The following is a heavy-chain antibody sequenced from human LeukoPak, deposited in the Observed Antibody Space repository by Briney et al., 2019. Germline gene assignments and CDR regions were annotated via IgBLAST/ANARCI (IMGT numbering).Heavy chain of an antibody. J-gene: IGHJ4*02. D-gene: IGHD3-10*01. CDR2: IYHSGST. CDR3: ARGHYYGSGLFDY. Sequence: SETLSLTCTVSGGSISSGDYYWSWIRQPPGKGLEWIGYIYHSGSTYYNPSLKSRVTISVDTSKNQFSLKLSSVTAADTAVYYCARGHYYGSGLFDYWGQGTLVTVSS. V-gene: IGHV4-30-4*01. CDR1: GGSISSGDYY.